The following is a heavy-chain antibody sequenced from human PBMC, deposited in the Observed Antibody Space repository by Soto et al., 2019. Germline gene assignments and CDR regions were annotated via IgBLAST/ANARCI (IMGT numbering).Heavy chain of an antibody. CDR3: GRLVASGYEGY. D-gene: IGHD5-12*01. CDR2: IYHSGTA. J-gene: IGHJ4*02. CDR1: GGSLNNGGYS. Sequence: QLQLQESGSGLVKPSETLSLTCAVSGGSLNNGGYSWSWIRQPPGKGLEWIGYIYHSGTAYYNPSLKSRLAVSLDRSKNHFSLKLSCVTAADTALYFFGRLVASGYEGYWGQGILVTVSS. V-gene: IGHV4-30-2*01.